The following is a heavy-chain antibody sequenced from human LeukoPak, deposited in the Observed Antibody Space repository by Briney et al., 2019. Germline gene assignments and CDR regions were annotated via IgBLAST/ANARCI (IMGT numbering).Heavy chain of an antibody. J-gene: IGHJ5*02. D-gene: IGHD6-19*01. CDR1: GGSISSDY. Sequence: SETLSLTCTVSGGSISSDYWNWIRQPPGRGLEWIGCIFHSGSTKYNPSLMSRVTISLDTSKNHFSLKVSSVTAADTAVYYCARGDSSASNCFDPWGQGTLVTVSS. CDR2: IFHSGST. CDR3: ARGDSSASNCFDP. V-gene: IGHV4-59*01.